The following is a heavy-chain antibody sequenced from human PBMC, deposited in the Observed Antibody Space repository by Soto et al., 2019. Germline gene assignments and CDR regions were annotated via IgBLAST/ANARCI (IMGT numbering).Heavy chain of an antibody. Sequence: QLQLQESGSGLVKPSQTLSLTCAVSGGSISSGGYSWSWIRQPPGKGLKWIGYIYHSGSTYYNPSVKSRVTISADRSNNQLSLKLSSVPAADTAVYYCARAHYGDYGYGMDVWGQGPTVTVSS. J-gene: IGHJ6*02. CDR1: GGSISSGGYS. D-gene: IGHD4-17*01. CDR3: ARAHYGDYGYGMDV. V-gene: IGHV4-30-2*01. CDR2: IYHSGST.